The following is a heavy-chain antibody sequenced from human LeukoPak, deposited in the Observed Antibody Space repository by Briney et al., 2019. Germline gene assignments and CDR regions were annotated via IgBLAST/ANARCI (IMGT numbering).Heavy chain of an antibody. D-gene: IGHD3-10*01. CDR2: IYPGDSDT. V-gene: IGHV5-51*01. CDR1: GYSFTSYW. Sequence: GESLKISCKGSGYSFTSYWIGWVRQMPGKGLEWMGIIYPGDSDTRYSPSFQGQVTISADKSISTAYLQWSSLKASDTAMYYCARYMVRGVRDAYMDVWGKGTTVTISS. CDR3: ARYMVRGVRDAYMDV. J-gene: IGHJ6*03.